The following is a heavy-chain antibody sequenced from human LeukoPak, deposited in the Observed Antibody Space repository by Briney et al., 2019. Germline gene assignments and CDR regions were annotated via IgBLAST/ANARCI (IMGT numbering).Heavy chain of an antibody. Sequence: PGGSLRLSCAASGFTFSSYAMSWVRQAPGKGLEWVSAISGSGGSTYYADSVKGRFTISRDNSKNTLYLQMNSLRAEDTAVYYCATSSPTSPDSSGYYFYYYYGMGVWGQGTTVTVSS. D-gene: IGHD3-22*01. V-gene: IGHV3-23*01. CDR2: ISGSGGST. CDR3: ATSSPTSPDSSGYYFYYYYGMGV. CDR1: GFTFSSYA. J-gene: IGHJ6*02.